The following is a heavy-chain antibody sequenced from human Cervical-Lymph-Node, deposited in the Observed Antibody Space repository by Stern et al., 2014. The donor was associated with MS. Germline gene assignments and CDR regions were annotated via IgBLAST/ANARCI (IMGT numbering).Heavy chain of an antibody. Sequence: QLQLQESGPGLVKPSQTLSLTCTVSGASISSGSYYWSWIRQHPEKGLEWIGYIYYSGSSYYKPSLQRRATISLDTSRNQLFLNLNSVTAADTAVYYCARDGYGAGRFDFWGQGTMVTVSP. V-gene: IGHV4-31*03. D-gene: IGHD5-12*01. CDR1: GASISSGSYY. CDR2: IYYSGSS. J-gene: IGHJ3*01. CDR3: ARDGYGAGRFDF.